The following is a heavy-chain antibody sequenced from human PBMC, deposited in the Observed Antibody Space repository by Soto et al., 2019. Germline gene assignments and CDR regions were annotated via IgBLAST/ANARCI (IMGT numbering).Heavy chain of an antibody. CDR2: ISCSGGST. D-gene: IGHD5-18*01. V-gene: IGHV3-23*01. CDR3: AKFFSFGYGPYDFDY. Sequence: EVQLLESGGGLVQPGGSLRLSCAASGFTFGGYAMSWVRQAPGKGLEWVSAISCSGGSTCYADSVKGRFTISRDNSKNTLQLQINSRRAEDTAVYYRAKFFSFGYGPYDFDYWGQGTLVTVSS. J-gene: IGHJ4*02. CDR1: GFTFGGYA.